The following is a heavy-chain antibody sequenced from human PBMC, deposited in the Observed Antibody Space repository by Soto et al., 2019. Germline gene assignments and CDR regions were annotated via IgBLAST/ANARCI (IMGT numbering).Heavy chain of an antibody. D-gene: IGHD4-17*01. Sequence: PSETLSLTCAVSGGSISSGGYSWSWIRQPPGKGLEWIGYIYHSGSTYYNPSLKSRVTISVDRSKNQFSLKLSYVTAADTAVYYCASTTYGDYYYYGMDVWGQGTTVTVSS. V-gene: IGHV4-30-2*01. CDR2: IYHSGST. J-gene: IGHJ6*02. CDR1: GGSISSGGYS. CDR3: ASTTYGDYYYYGMDV.